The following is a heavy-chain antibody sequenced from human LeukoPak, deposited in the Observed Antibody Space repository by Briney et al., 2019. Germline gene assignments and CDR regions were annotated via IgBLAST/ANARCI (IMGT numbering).Heavy chain of an antibody. D-gene: IGHD6-19*01. CDR2: INHSGST. J-gene: IGHJ4*02. Sequence: SETLSLTCAVYGGSFSGYYWSWIRQPPGKGLEWIGEINHSGSTNYNPSLKSRVTISVDTSKNQFSLKLSSVTAADTAVYYCARGRLSSGWYISPRYYFDYWGQGTLVTVSS. CDR3: ARGRLSSGWYISPRYYFDY. CDR1: GGSFSGYY. V-gene: IGHV4-34*01.